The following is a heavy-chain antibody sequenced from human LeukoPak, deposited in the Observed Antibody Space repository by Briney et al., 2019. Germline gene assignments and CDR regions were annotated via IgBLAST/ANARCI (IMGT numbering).Heavy chain of an antibody. CDR2: VSHDGTNE. V-gene: IGHV3-30*18. J-gene: IGHJ4*02. CDR3: AKGSGGSYYGYFDY. Sequence: PGGSLRLSCAASGFTFSSYGMHWVRQAPGKGLEWVAVVSHDGTNELSADSVKGRFTISRDNSKDTLYLQMNSLRAEDTAVYYCAKGSGGSYYGYFDYWGQGTLVTVSS. D-gene: IGHD1-26*01. CDR1: GFTFSSYG.